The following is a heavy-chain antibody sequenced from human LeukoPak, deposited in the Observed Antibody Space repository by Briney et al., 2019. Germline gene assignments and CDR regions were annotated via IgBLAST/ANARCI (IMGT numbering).Heavy chain of an antibody. Sequence: SETLSLTCTVSGGSISSYYWSWIRQPAGKGLEWIGSIYHSGSTYYNPSLKSRVTISVDTSKNQFSLKLSSVTAADTAVYYCARLNGDYVSAFDPWGQGTLVTVSS. CDR3: ARLNGDYVSAFDP. J-gene: IGHJ5*02. D-gene: IGHD4-17*01. V-gene: IGHV4-4*07. CDR2: IYHSGST. CDR1: GGSISSYY.